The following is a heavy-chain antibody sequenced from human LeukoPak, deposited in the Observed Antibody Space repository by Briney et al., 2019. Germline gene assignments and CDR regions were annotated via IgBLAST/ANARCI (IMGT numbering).Heavy chain of an antibody. J-gene: IGHJ4*02. Sequence: PSETLSLTCTVSGGSISSGGYYWSWIRQHPGKGLEWIGYIYYSGSTYYNPSLKSRVTISVDTSKNQFSLKLSSVTAADTAVYYCAVQTIFGVAEYDYWGQGTLVTVSS. D-gene: IGHD3-3*01. CDR1: GGSISSGGYY. CDR2: IYYSGST. V-gene: IGHV4-31*03. CDR3: AVQTIFGVAEYDY.